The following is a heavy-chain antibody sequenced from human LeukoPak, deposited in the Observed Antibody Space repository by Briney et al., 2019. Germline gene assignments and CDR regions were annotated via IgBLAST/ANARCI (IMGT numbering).Heavy chain of an antibody. V-gene: IGHV1-46*01. CDR1: GYTFTSYY. D-gene: IGHD6-19*01. J-gene: IGHJ5*02. Sequence: ASVKVSCKASGYTFTSYYMHWVRQAPGQGREWMGIFNPSGGSTSYAQKFQGRVTMTRDTSTSTVYMELSSLRSEDTAVYYCARRAPTYSSGWSNWFDPWGQGTLVTVSS. CDR2: FNPSGGST. CDR3: ARRAPTYSSGWSNWFDP.